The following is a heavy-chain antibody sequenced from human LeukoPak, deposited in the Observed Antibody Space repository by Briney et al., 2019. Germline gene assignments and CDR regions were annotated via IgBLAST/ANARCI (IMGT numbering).Heavy chain of an antibody. D-gene: IGHD1-14*01. CDR3: ARALPPSYYGMDV. J-gene: IGHJ6*02. Sequence: ASETLSLTCTVSGGSISSGGHYWNWIRQHPGEGLEWIGYIYYSRSTYYNPSLKSRVTISVDTSKNQFSLKLSSVTAADTAVYYCARALPPSYYGMDVWGQGTTVTVSS. CDR1: GGSISSGGHY. V-gene: IGHV4-31*03. CDR2: IYYSRST.